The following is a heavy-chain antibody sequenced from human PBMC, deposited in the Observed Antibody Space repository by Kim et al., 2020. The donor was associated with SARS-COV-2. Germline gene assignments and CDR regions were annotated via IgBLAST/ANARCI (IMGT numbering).Heavy chain of an antibody. CDR3: SRAVGMVRGVCGVVSFVI. CDR2: IIPILGIA. D-gene: IGHD3-10*01. CDR1: GGTFSSYA. Sequence: SVKVPCKASGGTFSSYAISWVRQAPGQGLEWMGRIIPILGIANYAQKLQGRVTITADKSTSTAYMELSSLRSEYTAVYYCSRAVGMVRGVCGVVSFVIW. V-gene: IGHV1-69*04. J-gene: IGHJ3*02.